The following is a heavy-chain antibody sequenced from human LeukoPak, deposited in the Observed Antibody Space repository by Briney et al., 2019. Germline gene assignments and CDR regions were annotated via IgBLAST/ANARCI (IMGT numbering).Heavy chain of an antibody. Sequence: GGSLKLSCAASGNYWMYWVRQAPGKGLVWVSHINSDGSWTSYADSVKGRFTISKDNAKNTVYLQMNSLRAEDTAVYYCVSFYETYWGRGTLVTVSS. J-gene: IGHJ4*02. CDR3: VSFYETY. V-gene: IGHV3-74*01. CDR1: GNYW. D-gene: IGHD2/OR15-2a*01. CDR2: INSDGSWT.